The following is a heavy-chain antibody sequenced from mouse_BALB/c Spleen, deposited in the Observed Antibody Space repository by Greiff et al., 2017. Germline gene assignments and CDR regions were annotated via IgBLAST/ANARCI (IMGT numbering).Heavy chain of an antibody. D-gene: IGHD2-2*01. CDR1: GYTFTSYW. J-gene: IGHJ2*01. CDR2: IYPGSGST. CDR3: TRRGLRPIYYLDY. Sequence: LQQPGSELVRPGASVKLSCKASGYTFTSYWMHWVKQRPGQGLEWIGNIYPGSGSTNYDEKFKSKATLTVDTSSSTAYMQLSSLTSEDSAVYYCTRRGLRPIYYLDYWGQGTTLTVSS. V-gene: IGHV1S22*01.